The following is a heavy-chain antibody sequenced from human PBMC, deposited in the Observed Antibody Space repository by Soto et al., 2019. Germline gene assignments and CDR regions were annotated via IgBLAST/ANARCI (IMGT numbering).Heavy chain of an antibody. CDR2: INNDGSST. J-gene: IGHJ4*02. V-gene: IGHV3-74*01. D-gene: IGHD6-13*01. CDR3: ARDRTAASADY. CDR1: GFTFSSCW. Sequence: GGSLTLSCAASGFTFSSCWMHWVRQVPGKGLVWVSHINNDGSSTTYADSVKGRFTISRDNAKNTLYLQMNSLRAEDTAVYYCARDRTAASADYWGQGTLVTVSS.